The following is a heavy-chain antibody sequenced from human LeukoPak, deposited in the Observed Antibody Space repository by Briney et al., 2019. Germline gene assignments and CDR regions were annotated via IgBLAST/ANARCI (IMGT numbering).Heavy chain of an antibody. CDR3: ARDYYASGKTFDI. D-gene: IGHD3-10*01. J-gene: IGHJ3*02. V-gene: IGHV1-46*01. Sequence: ASVKFSCKASGYTFTSYYMHWVRQAPGQGLEWMGIINPSGGSTSYAQKFQGRVTMTRDTSTSTVYMELSSLRFEDTAVYYCARDYYASGKTFDIWGQGTMVTVSS. CDR1: GYTFTSYY. CDR2: INPSGGST.